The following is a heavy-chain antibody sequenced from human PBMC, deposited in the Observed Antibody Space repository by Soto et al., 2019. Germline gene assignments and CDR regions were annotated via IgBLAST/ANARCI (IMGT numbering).Heavy chain of an antibody. CDR3: ARDQEGVVAPH. CDR1: GGSLSGYY. CDR2: VKDGGHT. Sequence: QVQLQQWGAGLLKPSETLSLNCAVTGGSLSGYYWSWIRQPPGKGLEWIGEVKDGGHTNYSPSLRGRVTISSDTSNNQFSLRLTSVTAADTGVYYCARDQEGVVAPHWDQGSLVTVSS. D-gene: IGHD5-12*01. J-gene: IGHJ4*02. V-gene: IGHV4-34*01.